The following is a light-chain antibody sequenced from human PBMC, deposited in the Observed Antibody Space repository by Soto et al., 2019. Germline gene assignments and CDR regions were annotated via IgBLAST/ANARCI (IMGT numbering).Light chain of an antibody. J-gene: IGLJ1*01. CDR1: SSDVGNYNL. Sequence: QSVLTQPASVSGSPGLSITISCTGTSSDVGNYNLVSWYQQHPGKAPKLMIYEVSKQPSGVSNRFSGSKSGNTASLTISGLQAEDEADYYCCSYAGDSTPYVFGTGTKVTVL. CDR3: CSYAGDSTPYV. CDR2: EVS. V-gene: IGLV2-23*02.